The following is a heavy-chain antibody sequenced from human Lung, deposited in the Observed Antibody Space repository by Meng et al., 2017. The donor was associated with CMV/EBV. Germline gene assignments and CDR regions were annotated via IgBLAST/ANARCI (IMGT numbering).Heavy chain of an antibody. CDR1: GDRVSSNSAA. J-gene: IGHJ4*02. Sequence: SQXXXLTXAISGDRVSSNSAAWNWIRQSPSRGLEWLGRTYYRSKWYNDYAVSVKSRITINPDTSKNQFSLQLNSVTPEDTAVYYCARGHYDSSGYPIDYWGQGTLVTVSS. V-gene: IGHV6-1*01. CDR3: ARGHYDSSGYPIDY. CDR2: TYYRSKWYN. D-gene: IGHD3-22*01.